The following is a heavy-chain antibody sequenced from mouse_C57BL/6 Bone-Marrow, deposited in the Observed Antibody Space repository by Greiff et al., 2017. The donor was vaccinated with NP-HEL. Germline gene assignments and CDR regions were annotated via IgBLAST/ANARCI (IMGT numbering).Heavy chain of an antibody. D-gene: IGHD1-1*02. J-gene: IGHJ1*03. V-gene: IGHV1-69*01. CDR1: GYTFNSYW. CDR2: IDPSDSYT. CDR3: AREGGWYFDV. Sequence: VQLQQPGAELVMPGASVKLSCKASGYTFNSYWMHWVKQRTGQGLEWIGEIDPSDSYTNYNQKFKGKSTLTVDKSSSTAYMQLSSLTSEDSAVYYCAREGGWYFDVWGTGTTVTVSS.